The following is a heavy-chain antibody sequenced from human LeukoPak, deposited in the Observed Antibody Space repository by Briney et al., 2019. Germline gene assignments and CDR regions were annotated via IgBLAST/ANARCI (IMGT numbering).Heavy chain of an antibody. CDR2: INHSGSS. CDR1: GGSFSGYY. Sequence: SETLSLTCAVYGGSFSGYYWTWIRQPLGKGLEWIGEINHSGSSNYNPSLKSRVTISIDTSKNQFSLILSSVTAADTAVYYCARSYYYDSSGYYNYYYYMDVWGKGTTVTVSS. J-gene: IGHJ6*03. CDR3: ARSYYYDSSGYYNYYYYMDV. V-gene: IGHV4-34*01. D-gene: IGHD3-22*01.